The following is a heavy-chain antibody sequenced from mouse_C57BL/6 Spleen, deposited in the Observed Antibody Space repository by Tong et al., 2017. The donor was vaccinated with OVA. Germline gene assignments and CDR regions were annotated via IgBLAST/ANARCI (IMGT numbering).Heavy chain of an antibody. V-gene: IGHV5-6*01. D-gene: IGHD1-1*01. J-gene: IGHJ3*01. CDR1: GFTFSSYG. CDR3: TRIITTAWTWFAY. CDR2: ISSGGSYT. Sequence: EVQLVESGGDLVKPGGSLKLSCAASGFTFSSYGMSWVRQTPDKRLEWVATISSGGSYTYYPDSVKGRFTISRDNAKNTLYLQMSSLKSEDTAMYYCTRIITTAWTWFAYWGQGTLVTVSA.